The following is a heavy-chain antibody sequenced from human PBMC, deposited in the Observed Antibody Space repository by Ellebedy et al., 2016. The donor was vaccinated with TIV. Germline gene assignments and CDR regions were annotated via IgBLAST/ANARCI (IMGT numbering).Heavy chain of an antibody. CDR3: ARWVGHFDF. Sequence: MPSETLSLTCAVYGGSFNNYYWSWIRQLPGKGLEWIGEFNLGGTTNYNPSLKSRVTMSVDTSKNQFSLKLSSVTTADTAVYYCARWVGHFDFWGQGAQVTVSS. CDR1: GGSFNNYY. CDR2: FNLGGTT. J-gene: IGHJ4*02. D-gene: IGHD1-26*01. V-gene: IGHV4-34*10.